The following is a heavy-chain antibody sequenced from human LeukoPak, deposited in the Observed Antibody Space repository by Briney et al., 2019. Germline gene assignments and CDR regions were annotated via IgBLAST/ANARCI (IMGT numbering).Heavy chain of an antibody. D-gene: IGHD1-26*01. Sequence: PSETLSLTCTVSGGSISPYYWSWIRQPPGKELEWIGYIHYSGSTNYKPSLRSRVTISVDTTRNLFSLKLSSVTAADTAVYYCARGGIVGAILYWGQGTLVTVSS. CDR1: GGSISPYY. CDR3: ARGGIVGAILY. V-gene: IGHV4-59*01. J-gene: IGHJ4*02. CDR2: IHYSGST.